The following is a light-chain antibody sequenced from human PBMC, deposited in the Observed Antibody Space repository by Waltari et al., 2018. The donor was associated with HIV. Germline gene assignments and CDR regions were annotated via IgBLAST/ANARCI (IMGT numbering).Light chain of an antibody. CDR2: AAS. CDR1: QSVSSN. CDR3: QQYNDWPRT. Sequence: EIVITQSPATLAVSPGERATLSCRASQSVSSNLAWYQQKPGQAPRLLIFAASTRATGIPARFSGSGSGTEFTLTSSSLQSEDFALYYCQQYNDWPRTFGQGTKVEIK. V-gene: IGKV3D-15*01. J-gene: IGKJ1*01.